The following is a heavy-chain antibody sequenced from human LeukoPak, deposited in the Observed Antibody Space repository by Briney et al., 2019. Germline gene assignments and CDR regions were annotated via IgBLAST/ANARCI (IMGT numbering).Heavy chain of an antibody. CDR3: ARGLNYGGNPPGY. CDR2: IYHSGST. CDR1: GGSISSSNW. Sequence: SGTLSLTCAVSGGSISSSNWWSWVRQPPGKGLEWIGEIYHSGSTNYNPSLKSRVTISVDTSKNQFSLKLSSVTAADTAVYYCARGLNYGGNPPGYWGQGTLVTVSS. D-gene: IGHD4-23*01. V-gene: IGHV4-4*02. J-gene: IGHJ4*02.